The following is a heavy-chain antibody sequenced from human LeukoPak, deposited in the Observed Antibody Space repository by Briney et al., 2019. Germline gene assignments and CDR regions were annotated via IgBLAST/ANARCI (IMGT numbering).Heavy chain of an antibody. Sequence: KASETLSLTCTVSGGSISSSSYYWGWIRQPPGKGLEWIGSIYYSGSTYYNPSLKSRVTISVDTSKNQFSLKLSSVTAADTAVYYCASYDILTGYFDYWGQGTLGTVSS. CDR1: GGSISSSSYY. V-gene: IGHV4-39*01. CDR2: IYYSGST. D-gene: IGHD3-9*01. CDR3: ASYDILTGYFDY. J-gene: IGHJ4*02.